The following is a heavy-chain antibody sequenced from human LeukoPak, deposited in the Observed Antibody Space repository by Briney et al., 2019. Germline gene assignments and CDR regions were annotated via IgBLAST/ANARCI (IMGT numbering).Heavy chain of an antibody. CDR1: GYTFTNFD. Sequence: ASVKVSCKASGYTFTNFDIDWVRQASGQGLEWVGWMNPNSGSTGYAQKFQGRVTMTRNTSIGTAYMELSSLRSDDTAVYYCARAILGMIIRAFDPWGQGTLVTVSS. CDR3: ARAILGMIIRAFDP. D-gene: IGHD3-3*01. CDR2: MNPNSGST. V-gene: IGHV1-8*01. J-gene: IGHJ5*02.